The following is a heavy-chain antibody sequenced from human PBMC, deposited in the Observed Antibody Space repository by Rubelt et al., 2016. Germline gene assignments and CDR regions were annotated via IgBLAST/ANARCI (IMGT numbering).Heavy chain of an antibody. V-gene: IGHV1-2*02. J-gene: IGHJ4*02. CDR2: INPKDGAT. CDR1: GYSFTDYF. CDR3: ARDGRGVESVYDQLDY. D-gene: IGHD5/OR15-5a*01. Sequence: GQLVQSGAKVKKPGASVKVSCKSSGYSFTDYFIHWVRQAPGQGLEWMGSINPKDGATKYAQRFQGRVTLTGDTAITTAYMELSGLRSDDRAVYYCARDGRGVESVYDQLDYWGRGTRVTVSS.